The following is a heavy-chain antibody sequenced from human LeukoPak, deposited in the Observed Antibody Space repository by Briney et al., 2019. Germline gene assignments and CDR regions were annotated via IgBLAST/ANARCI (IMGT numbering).Heavy chain of an antibody. CDR3: ARDPRIAAAADPY. V-gene: IGHV3-21*01. CDR1: GFTFSSYS. CDR2: ISSSSSYI. Sequence: GGALGVSCAAPGFTFSSYSMNLVRQAPGKGLEWVSSISSSSSYIYYADSVKGRFAISRDNAKNSLYLQMNSLRAEDTAVYYCARDPRIAAAADPYWGQGTLVTVSS. J-gene: IGHJ4*02. D-gene: IGHD6-13*01.